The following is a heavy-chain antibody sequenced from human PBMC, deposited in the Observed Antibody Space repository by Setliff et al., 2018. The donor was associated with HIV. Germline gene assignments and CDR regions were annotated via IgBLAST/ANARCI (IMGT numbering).Heavy chain of an antibody. D-gene: IGHD3-3*01. CDR3: ARDVSWSVRTYIDY. CDR2: ISSSSRSK. V-gene: IGHV3-21*01. Sequence: PGGSLRLSCAASGFTFSTYSMNWVRQAPGKGLEWVSSISSSSRSKYYAYSVKGRFTISRDNAKNSLYLQMNSLTADDTAVYYCARDVSWSVRTYIDYWGQGALVTVSS. CDR1: GFTFSTYS. J-gene: IGHJ4*02.